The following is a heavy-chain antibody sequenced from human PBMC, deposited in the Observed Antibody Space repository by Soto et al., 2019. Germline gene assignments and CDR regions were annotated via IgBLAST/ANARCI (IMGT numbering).Heavy chain of an antibody. CDR2: IIPIFGTA. CDR1: GGTFSSYA. D-gene: IGHD3-3*01. V-gene: IGHV1-69*13. J-gene: IGHJ6*02. CDR3: ARVSSSIYDFWSGYYTGEYYYYGMDV. Sequence: SVKVSCKASGGTFSSYAISWVRQAPGQGLEWMGGIIPIFGTANYAQKFQGRVTITADESTSTAYMELSSLRSEDTAVYYCARVSSSIYDFWSGYYTGEYYYYGMDVWGQGTTVTVSS.